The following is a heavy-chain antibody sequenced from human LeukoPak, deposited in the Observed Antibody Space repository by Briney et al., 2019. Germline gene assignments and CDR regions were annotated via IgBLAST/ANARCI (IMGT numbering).Heavy chain of an antibody. CDR2: IIGSSSTI. Sequence: GGSLRLSCAASGFMYSSYSMNWVRQAPGKGLEWVSYIIGSSSTIYHADSVKGRFTISRDNSKNTLYLQMNSLRAEDTAVYYCAKGRITMVRGVNPSLPYYYGMDVWGQGTTVTVSS. J-gene: IGHJ6*02. CDR3: AKGRITMVRGVNPSLPYYYGMDV. CDR1: GFMYSSYS. V-gene: IGHV3-48*01. D-gene: IGHD3-10*01.